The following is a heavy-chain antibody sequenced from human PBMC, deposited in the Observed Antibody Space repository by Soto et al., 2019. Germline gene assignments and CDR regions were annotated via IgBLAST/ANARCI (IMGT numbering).Heavy chain of an antibody. Sequence: LRLSCAASGFTFSSYGMHWVRQAPGKGLEWVAVISYDGSNKYYADSVKGRFTISRDNSKNTLYLQMNSLRAEDTAVYYCAKASPSLVATEEDGMDVWGQGTTVTVSS. CDR1: GFTFSSYG. CDR2: ISYDGSNK. J-gene: IGHJ6*02. CDR3: AKASPSLVATEEDGMDV. D-gene: IGHD5-12*01. V-gene: IGHV3-30*18.